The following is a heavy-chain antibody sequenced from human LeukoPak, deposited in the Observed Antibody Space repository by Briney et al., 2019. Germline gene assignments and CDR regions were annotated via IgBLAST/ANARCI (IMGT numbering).Heavy chain of an antibody. J-gene: IGHJ4*02. Sequence: PSETLSLTCTVSGGSISSYYWSWIRHPPGKGLEWIGCIYYSGSTNYNPSLKSRVTISVDTSKNQFSLKLSSVTAADTAVYYCARSYYDILTGYYYFDYWGQGTLVTVSS. CDR1: GGSISSYY. D-gene: IGHD3-9*01. CDR2: IYYSGST. V-gene: IGHV4-59*01. CDR3: ARSYYDILTGYYYFDY.